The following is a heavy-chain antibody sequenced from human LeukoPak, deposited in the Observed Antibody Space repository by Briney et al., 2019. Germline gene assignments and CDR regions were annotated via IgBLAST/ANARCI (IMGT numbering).Heavy chain of an antibody. J-gene: IGHJ3*02. V-gene: IGHV1-69*13. D-gene: IGHD2-21*01. CDR3: ARDQGVVVPGPIAFDI. Sequence: SVKVSCKASGGTFSSYAISWVRQAPGQGLEWMGGIIPIFGTANYAQKFQGRVTITSDESTSTAYMELSSLRSEDTAVYYCARDQGVVVPGPIAFDIWGQGTMIPVSS. CDR2: IIPIFGTA. CDR1: GGTFSSYA.